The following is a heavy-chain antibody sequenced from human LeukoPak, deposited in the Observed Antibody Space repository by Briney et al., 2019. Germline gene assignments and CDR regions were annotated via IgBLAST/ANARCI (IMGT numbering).Heavy chain of an antibody. CDR1: GGSISSSSYY. CDR3: ARTGGNYDFWSGYFAGMDV. Sequence: SETLSLTCTVSGGSISSSSYYWGWIRQPPGKGLEWIGSIYYSGSTYYNPSLKSRVTTSVDTSKNQFSLKLSSVTAADTAVYYCARTGGNYDFWSGYFAGMDVWGKGTTVTVSS. D-gene: IGHD3-3*01. J-gene: IGHJ6*04. V-gene: IGHV4-39*01. CDR2: IYYSGST.